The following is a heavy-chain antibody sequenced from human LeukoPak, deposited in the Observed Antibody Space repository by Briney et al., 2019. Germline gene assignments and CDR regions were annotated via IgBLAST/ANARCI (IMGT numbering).Heavy chain of an antibody. CDR3: ATYQGYNYGPFDY. J-gene: IGHJ4*02. CDR2: IWYDGSNK. CDR1: GFTFSSYG. Sequence: GGSLRLSCAASGFTFSSYGMHWVRQAPGKGLEWVAVIWYDGSNKYYGDSAKGRFTISRDNPKNTLYLQMNSLRAEDTAVYYCATYQGYNYGPFDYWGQGTLVTVSS. D-gene: IGHD5-18*01. V-gene: IGHV3-33*01.